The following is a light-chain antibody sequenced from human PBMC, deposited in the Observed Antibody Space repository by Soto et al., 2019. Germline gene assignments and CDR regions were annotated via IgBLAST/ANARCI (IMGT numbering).Light chain of an antibody. CDR1: QTISSW. CDR2: KAS. Sequence: DIKMNPSPSTLSGYIRDRVTITCLPSQTISSWLAWYQQKPGKAPKLLIYKASTLKSGVPSRFSGGGSGKEFTFTISSLQHDDFATYYCQQYYNYWTFGQGTIVDIK. V-gene: IGKV1-5*03. J-gene: IGKJ1*01. CDR3: QQYYNYWT.